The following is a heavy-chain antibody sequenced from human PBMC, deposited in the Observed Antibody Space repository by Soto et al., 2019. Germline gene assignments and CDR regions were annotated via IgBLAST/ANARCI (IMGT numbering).Heavy chain of an antibody. CDR3: ARGSYSSANWFDP. Sequence: GGSLRLSCAASGFTFTTSWMSWVRQAPGKGLEWVANIKQDGSEKYYVDSLKGRFTISRDNAKNSLYLQMNSLRAEDTAVYYCARGSYSSANWFDPWGQGTLVTVSS. CDR1: GFTFTTSW. V-gene: IGHV3-7*01. CDR2: IKQDGSEK. D-gene: IGHD3-10*01. J-gene: IGHJ5*02.